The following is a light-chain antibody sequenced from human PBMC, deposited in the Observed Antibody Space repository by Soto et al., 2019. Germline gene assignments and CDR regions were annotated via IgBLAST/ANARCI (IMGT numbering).Light chain of an antibody. Sequence: PGETATLSCRASQYVSNKVAWYQQKPGQAPSLLILGASTRATGVPARFSGSGSGTEFTLSISSLQSEDFAVYYCKQYKEWPPFTFGQGTRLEIK. CDR3: KQYKEWPPFT. CDR2: GAS. J-gene: IGKJ5*01. CDR1: QYVSNK. V-gene: IGKV3-15*01.